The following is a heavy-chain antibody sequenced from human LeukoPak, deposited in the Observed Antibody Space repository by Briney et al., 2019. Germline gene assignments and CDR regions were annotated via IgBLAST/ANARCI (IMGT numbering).Heavy chain of an antibody. V-gene: IGHV4-4*07. Sequence: SETLSLTCFVSGGSMRNYYWNWIRQPAGQGLEWIGRILTSGSTNYNPSLKSRVTLSVGTSKNQFSLKMTSVTAADTALYYCARDRGTSGFKTEFFQLWGQGTLVTVSS. CDR1: GGSMRNYY. CDR3: ARDRGTSGFKTEFFQL. D-gene: IGHD6-19*01. CDR2: ILTSGST. J-gene: IGHJ1*01.